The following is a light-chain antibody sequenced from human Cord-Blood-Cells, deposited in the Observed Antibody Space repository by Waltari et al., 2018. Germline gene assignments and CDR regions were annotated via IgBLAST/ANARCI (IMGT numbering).Light chain of an antibody. V-gene: IGKV1-33*01. CDR1: QDISNY. Sequence: DIQMTQSPSSLSASVRDRVTITCQASQDISNYLNWYQQKPGKAPKLLIYDASNLETGVPSRFSGSGSGTDFTFTISSLQPEDIATYYCQQYDNLPTFGGGTKVEIK. CDR2: DAS. J-gene: IGKJ4*01. CDR3: QQYDNLPT.